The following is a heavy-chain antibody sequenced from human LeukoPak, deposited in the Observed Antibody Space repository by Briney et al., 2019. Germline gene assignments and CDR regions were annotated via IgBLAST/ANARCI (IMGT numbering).Heavy chain of an antibody. J-gene: IGHJ4*02. Sequence: GGSLRLSCAASGFMFSAYAMNWVRQAPGKGLEWISYISSSSSNIYYADSVKGRFTISRDNARNSLYLQINSLRVDDTAVYFCARENGYRLDYWGQGSLVTVSS. D-gene: IGHD5-18*01. CDR1: GFMFSAYA. CDR2: ISSSSSNI. V-gene: IGHV3-48*04. CDR3: ARENGYRLDY.